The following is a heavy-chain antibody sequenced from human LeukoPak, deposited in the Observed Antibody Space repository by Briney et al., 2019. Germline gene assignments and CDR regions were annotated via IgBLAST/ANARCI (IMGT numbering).Heavy chain of an antibody. Sequence: PSETLSLTCTVSGGSISNYYWNWIRQPPGKGLEWIGFIYSSGTTNYNPSLKSRLSFSIDTSKNQFSLKLTSMTAADTAVYYCAAAGRYYYDSSGYYLWGQGTLVTVSS. J-gene: IGHJ4*02. CDR3: AAAGRYYYDSSGYYL. V-gene: IGHV4-59*01. D-gene: IGHD3-22*01. CDR1: GGSISNYY. CDR2: IYSSGTT.